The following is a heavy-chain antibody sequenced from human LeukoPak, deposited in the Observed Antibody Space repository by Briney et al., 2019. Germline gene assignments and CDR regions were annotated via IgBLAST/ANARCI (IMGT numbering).Heavy chain of an antibody. CDR1: GFTFSSYG. CDR2: ISYDGSNK. J-gene: IGHJ4*02. D-gene: IGHD4-17*01. CDR3: AKGKNYGDPRDFEY. Sequence: PGGSLRLSCAASGFTFSSYGMHWVRQAPGKGLEWVAVISYDGSNKYYADSVKGRFTISRDNSKNTLYLQMNSLRAEVTAVYYCAKGKNYGDPRDFEYWGQGTLVTVSS. V-gene: IGHV3-30*18.